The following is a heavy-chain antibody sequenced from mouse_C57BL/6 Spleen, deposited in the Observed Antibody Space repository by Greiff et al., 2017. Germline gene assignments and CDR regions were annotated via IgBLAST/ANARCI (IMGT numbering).Heavy chain of an antibody. CDR3: ATGGDYDPFDY. V-gene: IGHV1-74*04. CDR2: IHPSDSDT. Sequence: VKLQESGAELVKPGASVKVSCKASGYTFTSYWMHWVKQRPGQGLEWIGRIHPSDSDTNYNQKFKGKATLTVDKSSSTAYMQLSSLTSEDSAVYYCATGGDYDPFDYWGQGTTLTVSS. CDR1: GYTFTSYW. D-gene: IGHD2-4*01. J-gene: IGHJ2*01.